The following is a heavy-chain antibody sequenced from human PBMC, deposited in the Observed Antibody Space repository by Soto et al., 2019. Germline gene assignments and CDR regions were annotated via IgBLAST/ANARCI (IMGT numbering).Heavy chain of an antibody. V-gene: IGHV5-10-1*01. Sequence: PGESLKISCKGSGYSFTSYWISWVRQMPGKGLEWMGRIDPSDSYTNYSPSFQGHVTISADKSISTAYLQWSSLKASDTAMYYCARQSGGSIAAADYYYYGMDVWGQGTTVTVSS. J-gene: IGHJ6*02. CDR1: GYSFTSYW. CDR3: ARQSGGSIAAADYYYYGMDV. CDR2: IDPSDSYT. D-gene: IGHD6-13*01.